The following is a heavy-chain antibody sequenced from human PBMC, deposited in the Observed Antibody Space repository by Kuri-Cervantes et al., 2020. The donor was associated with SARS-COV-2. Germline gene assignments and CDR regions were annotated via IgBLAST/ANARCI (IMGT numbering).Heavy chain of an antibody. Sequence: GESLKISCAASGFTFSSYGMHWVRQAPGKGLEWVAVTSYDGSNKYYADPVKGRFTISRDNSKNTLYLQMNSLRAEDTAVYYCAKDRIGVFGVEYYYGMDVWGQGTTVTVSS. CDR2: TSYDGSNK. D-gene: IGHD3-3*01. J-gene: IGHJ6*02. CDR1: GFTFSSYG. CDR3: AKDRIGVFGVEYYYGMDV. V-gene: IGHV3-30*18.